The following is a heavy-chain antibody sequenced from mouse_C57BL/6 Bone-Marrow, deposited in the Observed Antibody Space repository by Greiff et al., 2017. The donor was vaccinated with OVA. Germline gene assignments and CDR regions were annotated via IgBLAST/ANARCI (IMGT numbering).Heavy chain of an antibody. CDR3: ARSGTLFYAMDY. CDR1: GYAFSSYW. V-gene: IGHV1-80*01. Sequence: QVQLQQSGAELVKPGASVKISCKASGYAFSSYWMNWVKQRPGKGLEWIGQIYPGDGDTNYNGKFKGKATLTADKSSSTAYMQLSSLTSEDSAVYFCARSGTLFYAMDYWGQGTSVTVSS. J-gene: IGHJ4*01. CDR2: IYPGDGDT. D-gene: IGHD3-1*01.